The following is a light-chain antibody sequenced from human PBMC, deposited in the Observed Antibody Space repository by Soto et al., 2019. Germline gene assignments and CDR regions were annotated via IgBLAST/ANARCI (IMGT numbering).Light chain of an antibody. CDR3: CSYTSSSTLDVV. CDR1: SSDVGGYNY. CDR2: EVS. V-gene: IGLV2-14*01. Sequence: QSVLTQPASVSGSPGQSITISCTGTSSDVGGYNYVSWYQQHPGKAPKLMIYEVSNRPSGVANRFSGSKSGNTASLTISGLLAEDEDDYYCCSYTSSSTLDVVFGGGTQLTVL. J-gene: IGLJ2*01.